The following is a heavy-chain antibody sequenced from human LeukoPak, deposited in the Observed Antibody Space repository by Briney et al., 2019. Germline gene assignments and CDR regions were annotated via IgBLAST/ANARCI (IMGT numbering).Heavy chain of an antibody. CDR3: AAGTGDRYYYYYMDV. CDR1: GGTFSSYA. D-gene: IGHD7-27*01. Sequence: ASVKVSCKASGGTFSSYAISWVRQAPGQGLEWMGGIIPIFGTANYAQKFQGRVTITTDESTSTAYMELSSLRSEDTAAYYCAAGTGDRYYYYYMDVWGKGTTVTVSS. CDR2: IIPIFGTA. V-gene: IGHV1-69*05. J-gene: IGHJ6*03.